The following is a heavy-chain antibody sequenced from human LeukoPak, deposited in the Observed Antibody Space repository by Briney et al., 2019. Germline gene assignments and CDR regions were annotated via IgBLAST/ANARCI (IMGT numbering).Heavy chain of an antibody. J-gene: IGHJ4*02. Sequence: GGSLRLSCAASGFTFGSYAMSWVRQAPGKGLEWVSGIFGSGGSAHYADSVKGRFTISRDNSKNTVYLQMDSLRVEDTAIYYCAKTTTGYSSGRYPAWPIDYWGQGTLVNVSS. CDR3: AKTTTGYSSGRYPAWPIDY. D-gene: IGHD2-15*01. V-gene: IGHV3-23*01. CDR1: GFTFGSYA. CDR2: IFGSGGSA.